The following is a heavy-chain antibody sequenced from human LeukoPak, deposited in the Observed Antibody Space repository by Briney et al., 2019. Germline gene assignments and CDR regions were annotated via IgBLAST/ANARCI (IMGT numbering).Heavy chain of an antibody. Sequence: GASVKVSCKASGYTFTSYYMHWVRQAPGQGLEWMGIINPSGGSTSYAQKFQGRVTMTRDTSTSTVYMELSSLRSEDKAVYYCARDSPHLRFGELLSGLDYWGQGTLVTVSS. CDR1: GYTFTSYY. V-gene: IGHV1-46*01. CDR2: INPSGGST. D-gene: IGHD3-10*01. J-gene: IGHJ4*02. CDR3: ARDSPHLRFGELLSGLDY.